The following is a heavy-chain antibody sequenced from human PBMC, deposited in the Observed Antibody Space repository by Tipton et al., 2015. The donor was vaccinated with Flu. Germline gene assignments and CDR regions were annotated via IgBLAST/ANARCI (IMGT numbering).Heavy chain of an antibody. Sequence: TLSLTCAVYGGSFSGYYWSWIRQPPGKGLEWIGEINHSGSTNYNPSLKSRVTISVDTSKNQFSLKLSSVTAADTAVYYCARRLRRWLQLPYYFDYWGQGTLVTVSP. CDR1: GGSFSGYY. D-gene: IGHD5-24*01. CDR2: INHSGST. V-gene: IGHV4-34*01. J-gene: IGHJ4*02. CDR3: ARRLRRWLQLPYYFDY.